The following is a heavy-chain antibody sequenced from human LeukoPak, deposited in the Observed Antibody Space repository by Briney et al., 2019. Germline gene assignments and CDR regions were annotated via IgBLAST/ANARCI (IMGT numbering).Heavy chain of an antibody. V-gene: IGHV1-8*01. CDR3: ARVTHDFWSGYYLYYXXYXMDV. CDR1: GYTFTSYD. Sequence: ASVKVSCKASGYTFTSYDINWVRQATGQGLEWMGWMNPNSGNTGYAQKFQGRVTMTRNTSISTAYMELSSLRSEDTAVYYCARVTHDFWSGYYLYYXXYXMDVWGQGTTVTVSS. J-gene: IGHJ6*02. D-gene: IGHD3-3*01. CDR2: MNPNSGNT.